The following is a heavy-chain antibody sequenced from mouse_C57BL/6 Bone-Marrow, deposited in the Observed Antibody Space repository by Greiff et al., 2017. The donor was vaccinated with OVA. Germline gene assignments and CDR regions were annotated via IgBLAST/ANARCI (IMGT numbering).Heavy chain of an antibody. CDR1: GYTFTDYN. Sequence: VQLQQSGPELVKPGASVKIPCKASGYTFTDYNMDWVKQSHGKSLEWIGDINPNNGGTIYNQKFKGKATLTVDKSSSTAYMELLSLTSEDTAVYYCASGNDGYGGFAYWGQGALVTVSA. D-gene: IGHD2-3*01. V-gene: IGHV1-18*01. CDR2: INPNNGGT. CDR3: ASGNDGYGGFAY. J-gene: IGHJ3*01.